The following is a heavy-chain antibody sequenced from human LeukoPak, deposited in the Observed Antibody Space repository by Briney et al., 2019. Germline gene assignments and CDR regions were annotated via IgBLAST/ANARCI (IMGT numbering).Heavy chain of an antibody. CDR1: GFTFSAYW. Sequence: GGSLRLSCSASGFTFSAYWMTWVRQAPGQGLEWVANIKEDGTEKNYVDSVKGRFTISRDNAKNSLYLQMNSLRAEDTAVYYCARDPYGDYLLWGQGTLVTVSS. D-gene: IGHD4-17*01. CDR2: IKEDGTEK. CDR3: ARDPYGDYLL. J-gene: IGHJ4*02. V-gene: IGHV3-7*01.